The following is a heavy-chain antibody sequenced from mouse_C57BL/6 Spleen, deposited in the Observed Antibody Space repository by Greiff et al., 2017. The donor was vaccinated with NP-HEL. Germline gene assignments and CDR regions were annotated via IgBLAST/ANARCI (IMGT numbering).Heavy chain of an antibody. CDR3: AREGRSNSDYYAMDY. D-gene: IGHD2-5*01. Sequence: EVKLMESGPVLVKPGASVKMSCKASGYTFTDYYMNWVKQSHGKSLEWIGVINPYNGGTSYNQKFKGKATLTVDKSSSTAYMELNSLTSEDSAVYYCAREGRSNSDYYAMDYWGQGTSVTVSS. CDR1: GYTFTDYY. CDR2: INPYNGGT. J-gene: IGHJ4*01. V-gene: IGHV1-19*01.